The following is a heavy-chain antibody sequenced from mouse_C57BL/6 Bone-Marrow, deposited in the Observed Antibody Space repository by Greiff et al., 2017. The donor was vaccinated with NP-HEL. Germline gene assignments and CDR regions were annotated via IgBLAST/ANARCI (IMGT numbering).Heavy chain of an antibody. CDR2: IDPSDSYT. CDR3: APGLLDAMDY. D-gene: IGHD2-10*01. Sequence: QVQLQQPGAELVRPGTSVKLSCKASGYTFTSYWMHWVKQRPGQGLEWIGVIDPSDSYTNYNQKFKGKATLTVDTSSRTAYMQLSSLTSEDSAVYYCAPGLLDAMDYWGQGTSVTVSS. V-gene: IGHV1-59*01. J-gene: IGHJ4*01. CDR1: GYTFTSYW.